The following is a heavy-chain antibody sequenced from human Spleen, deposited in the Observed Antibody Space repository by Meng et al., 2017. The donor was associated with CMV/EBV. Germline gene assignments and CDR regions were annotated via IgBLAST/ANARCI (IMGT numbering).Heavy chain of an antibody. D-gene: IGHD2-2*01. CDR3: AKDTSCFY. V-gene: IGHV3-74*01. Sequence: GESLKISCAASGFTLSNYWMHWVRQVPGKGLVWVSSTNRDGSTTRYADSVKGRFTISRDNAKNTLFLQMNSLRAEDTAVYYCAKDTSCFYWGQGTLVTVSS. J-gene: IGHJ4*02. CDR2: TNRDGSTT. CDR1: GFTLSNYW.